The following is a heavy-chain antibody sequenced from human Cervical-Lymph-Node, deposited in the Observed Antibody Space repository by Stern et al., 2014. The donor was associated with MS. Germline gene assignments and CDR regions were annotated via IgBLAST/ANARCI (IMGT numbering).Heavy chain of an antibody. D-gene: IGHD1-1*01. CDR2: IIPILGLP. Sequence: VQLEQSGAEVKKPGSSVKVSCMASGGTFSSSYAFTWMRQAPGQVLEWMGRIIPILGLPYYAQKFQGRVTIPADTSTNTAYMGLNSLTSEDTAVYYCARGVVSNRATATLHNLFDPWGQGTLVTVSS. CDR3: ARGVVSNRATATLHNLFDP. V-gene: IGHV1-69*04. CDR1: GGTFSSSYA. J-gene: IGHJ5*02.